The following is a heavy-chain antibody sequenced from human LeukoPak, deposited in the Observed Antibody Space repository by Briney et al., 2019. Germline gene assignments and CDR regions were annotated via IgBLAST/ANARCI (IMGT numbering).Heavy chain of an antibody. J-gene: IGHJ4*02. CDR3: ARGARGSRTASDY. V-gene: IGHV3-74*01. Sequence: GGSLRLSCAASGFTFNSYWMHWVRHAPGKGLVWVSRINSDGSSTNYADSVKGRFTISRDNAKNTLHLQMNSLRAEDTAVYYCARGARGSRTASDYWGQGTLVTVSS. CDR2: INSDGSST. CDR1: GFTFNSYW. D-gene: IGHD3-10*01.